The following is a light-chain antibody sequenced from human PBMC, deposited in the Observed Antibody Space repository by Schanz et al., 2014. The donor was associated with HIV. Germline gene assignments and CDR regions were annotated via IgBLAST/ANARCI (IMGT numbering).Light chain of an antibody. J-gene: IGKJ3*01. Sequence: DTQMTQSPSTVSASVGDRVTITCRASQSINPWLAWYQQKPGKAPNLLIYQVSTLESGVPSRFSGSGSGTEFTLTISSLQPDDFATYYCQQYSNLFTFGPGTKVDVK. CDR2: QVS. CDR1: QSINPW. V-gene: IGKV1-5*03. CDR3: QQYSNLFT.